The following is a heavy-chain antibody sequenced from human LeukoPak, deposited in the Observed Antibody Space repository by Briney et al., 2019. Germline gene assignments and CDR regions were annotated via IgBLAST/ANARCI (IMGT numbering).Heavy chain of an antibody. V-gene: IGHV3-23*01. CDR2: ISGSGGAT. Sequence: GGSLRLSCAASGFTFSSYAMSWVRQAPGKGLEWVSGISGSGGATYNADSVKGRFTISRDNSKNTLYLQMNSLRAEDTAVYYCAKPQETGRIAVAGRKGWYFDLWGRGTLVTVSS. D-gene: IGHD6-19*01. J-gene: IGHJ2*01. CDR3: AKPQETGRIAVAGRKGWYFDL. CDR1: GFTFSSYA.